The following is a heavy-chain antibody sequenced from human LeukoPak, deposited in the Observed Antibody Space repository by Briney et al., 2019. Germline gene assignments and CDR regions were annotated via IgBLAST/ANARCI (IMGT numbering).Heavy chain of an antibody. CDR1: GYTFTSYD. CDR2: MNPNSGNA. J-gene: IGHJ5*02. Sequence: ASVRVSCKASGYTFTSYDINWVRQATGQGLEWMGWMNPNSGNAGYAEKFQGRVTMTRNTSISTAYMELSSLRSEDTAVYYRARGSRQWLVQGGFDPWGQGTLVTVSS. D-gene: IGHD6-19*01. V-gene: IGHV1-8*01. CDR3: ARGSRQWLVQGGFDP.